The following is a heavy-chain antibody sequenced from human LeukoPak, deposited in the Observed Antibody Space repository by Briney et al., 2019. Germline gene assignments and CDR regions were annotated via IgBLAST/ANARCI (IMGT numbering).Heavy chain of an antibody. CDR3: ARDQGDTAMPKEGGAFDI. CDR1: GYTFTSYY. J-gene: IGHJ3*02. V-gene: IGHV1-46*01. Sequence: GASVKVSCKASGYTFTSYYMHWVRQAPGQGLEWMGIINPSGGSTSYAQKFQGRVTMTRDTSTSTVYMELSSLRSEDTAVYYCARDQGDTAMPKEGGAFDIWGQGTMDTVSS. CDR2: INPSGGST. D-gene: IGHD5-18*01.